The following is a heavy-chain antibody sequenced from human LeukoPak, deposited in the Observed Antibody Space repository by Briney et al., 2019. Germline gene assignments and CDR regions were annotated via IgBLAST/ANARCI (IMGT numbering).Heavy chain of an antibody. D-gene: IGHD1-26*01. Sequence: GGSLRLSCAASGFTFSSYAMTWVRQAPGKGLEWVSAISGSGGTTYYADSVKGRFIISRGNSEKTLYLHMNSLRAEDTAIYYCAKWFSDFYGQSKNYYFDYWGQGTLVTVSA. CDR1: GFTFSSYA. V-gene: IGHV3-23*01. CDR2: ISGSGGTT. J-gene: IGHJ4*02. CDR3: AKWFSDFYGQSKNYYFDY.